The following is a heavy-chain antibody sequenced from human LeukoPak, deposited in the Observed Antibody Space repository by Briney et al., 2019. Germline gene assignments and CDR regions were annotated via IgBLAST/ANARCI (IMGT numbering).Heavy chain of an antibody. J-gene: IGHJ4*02. CDR2: ISYDGSNK. V-gene: IGHV3-30-3*01. D-gene: IGHD1-1*01. CDR3: ARGASWN. CDR1: GFTFSSYA. Sequence: GGSLRLSCAASGFTFSSYAMHWVRQAPGKGLEWVAVISYDGSNKYYADSVKGRFTISRDNSKNTLYLQMNSLRAEDTAVYYCARGASWNWGQGTLVTVSS.